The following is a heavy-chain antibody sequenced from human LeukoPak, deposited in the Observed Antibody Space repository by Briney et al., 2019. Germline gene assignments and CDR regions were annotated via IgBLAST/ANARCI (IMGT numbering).Heavy chain of an antibody. D-gene: IGHD3-10*01. Sequence: GGSLRLSCAASGFTFDDYGMSWVRQAPGKGLEWVSGINWNGGSTGYADSVKGRFTISRDNDKNSLYLQMNSLRAEDTALYYCAREPYGSGSYGAFDIWGQGTMVTVSS. CDR2: INWNGGST. J-gene: IGHJ3*02. CDR3: AREPYGSGSYGAFDI. V-gene: IGHV3-20*04. CDR1: GFTFDDYG.